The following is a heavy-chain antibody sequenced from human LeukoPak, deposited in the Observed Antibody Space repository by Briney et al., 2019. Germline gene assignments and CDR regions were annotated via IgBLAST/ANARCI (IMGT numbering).Heavy chain of an antibody. Sequence: QTGGSLRLSCAASGFTFSSYAMHWVRQAPGKGLEWVAVISYDGSNKYYADSVKGRFTISRDNSKNTLYLQMNSLRAEDTAVYYCARDLYLFDYWGQGTLVTVSS. CDR1: GFTFSSYA. CDR2: ISYDGSNK. V-gene: IGHV3-30-3*01. CDR3: ARDLYLFDY. J-gene: IGHJ4*02.